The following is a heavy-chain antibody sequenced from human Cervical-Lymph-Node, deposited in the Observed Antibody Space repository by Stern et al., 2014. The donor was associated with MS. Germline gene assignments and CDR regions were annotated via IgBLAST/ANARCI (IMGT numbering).Heavy chain of an antibody. J-gene: IGHJ4*02. Sequence: QVTLRESGPTLVKPTQTLTLTCTFSGFSLSTSGVGVGWIRQPPGKALEWLSLIYWDDAKRHSPSLKSRLTITKDTSKNQVVLTMTNMDPVDTATYYCARCRGYYFDYWGQGTLVTVSS. CDR3: ARCRGYYFDY. V-gene: IGHV2-5*02. D-gene: IGHD3-10*01. CDR2: IYWDDAK. CDR1: GFSLSTSGVG.